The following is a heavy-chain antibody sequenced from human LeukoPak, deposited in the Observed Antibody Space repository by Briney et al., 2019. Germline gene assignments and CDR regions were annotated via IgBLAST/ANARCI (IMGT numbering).Heavy chain of an antibody. Sequence: GSLRLSCAASGFSFSSYAMSWVRQAPGKGLEWVSVTSAGGSGTYYADSVKGRFTISRDNSKNTLYLQMNSLRAEDTAVYYCAKDGRDSSGWYRNYYDYWGQGTLVSGSS. J-gene: IGHJ4*02. V-gene: IGHV3-23*01. CDR3: AKDGRDSSGWYRNYYDY. CDR2: TSAGGSGT. CDR1: GFSFSSYA. D-gene: IGHD6-19*01.